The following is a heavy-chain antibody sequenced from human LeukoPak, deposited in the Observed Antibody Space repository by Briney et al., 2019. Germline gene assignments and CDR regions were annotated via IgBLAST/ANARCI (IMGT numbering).Heavy chain of an antibody. V-gene: IGHV1-69*02. CDR2: IIPILGIA. CDR3: ASGTYYDFWSGYRLDY. Sequence: SVKVSRKASGGTFSSYTISWVRQAPGQGLEWMGRIIPILGIANYAQKFQGRVTITADKSTSTAYMEPSSLRSEDTAVYYCASGTYYDFWSGYRLDYWGQGTLVTVSS. D-gene: IGHD3-3*01. J-gene: IGHJ4*02. CDR1: GGTFSSYT.